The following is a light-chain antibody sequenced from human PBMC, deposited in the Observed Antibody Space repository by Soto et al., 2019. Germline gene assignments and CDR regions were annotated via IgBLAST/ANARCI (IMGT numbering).Light chain of an antibody. V-gene: IGKV3-15*01. CDR1: QNVNSN. CDR3: QQYNNWPLT. J-gene: IGKJ4*01. CDR2: DAS. Sequence: EIVMTQSPATLSVSPGERATLSCRASQNVNSNLAWYQQKPGQAPRLLIYDASTRPTAIPARFSGSGSGTDFTLTISSLQSEDFAVYYCQQYNNWPLTFGGGTKVEIK.